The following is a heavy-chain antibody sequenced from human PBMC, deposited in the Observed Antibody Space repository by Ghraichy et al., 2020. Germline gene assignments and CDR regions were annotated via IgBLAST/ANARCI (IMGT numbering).Heavy chain of an antibody. V-gene: IGHV4-38-2*01. CDR3: VRVARGATVPFDY. J-gene: IGHJ4*02. Sequence: SETLSLTCAVSGYSISSGLYWGWIRQSPGKGLEWIGSIYHSGNTYYNPSLKSRVTISVDTSKNQFSLKLSSVTAADTAVYYCVRVARGATVPFDYWGQGALVTVSS. CDR1: GYSISSGLY. CDR2: IYHSGNT. D-gene: IGHD4-17*01.